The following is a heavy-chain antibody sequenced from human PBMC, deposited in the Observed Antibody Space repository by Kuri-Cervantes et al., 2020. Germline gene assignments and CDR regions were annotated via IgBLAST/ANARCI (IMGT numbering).Heavy chain of an antibody. CDR1: GFTFSSYG. D-gene: IGHD4/OR15-4a*01. CDR2: MSSDGRNE. Sequence: GESLKISCAASGFTFSSYGMHWVRQAPGKGLEWVAVMSSDGRNEYYVDSVKGRFTISRDNSKNTLYLQMNSLRAEDTAVYYCSCLYGDFDYWGQGTLVTVSS. CDR3: SCLYGDFDY. J-gene: IGHJ4*02. V-gene: IGHV3-30*03.